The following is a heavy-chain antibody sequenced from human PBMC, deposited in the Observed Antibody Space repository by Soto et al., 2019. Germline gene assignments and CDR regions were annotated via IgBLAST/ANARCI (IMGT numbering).Heavy chain of an antibody. V-gene: IGHV3-30-3*01. CDR3: ATTLTSYYYFDY. CDR2: ISYDGSNK. J-gene: IGHJ4*02. Sequence: GGSLRLSCAAPGFSFSNYAMDWVRQAPGKWLEWVAVISYDGSNKYFADSVKGRFTISRDNSKNTLYLQMNGLRPEDTAVYYCATTLTSYYYFDYWGQGXLVTVYS. CDR1: GFSFSNYA. D-gene: IGHD1-26*01.